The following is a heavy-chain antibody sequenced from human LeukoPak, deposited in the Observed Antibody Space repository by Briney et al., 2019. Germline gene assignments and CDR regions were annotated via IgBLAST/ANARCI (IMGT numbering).Heavy chain of an antibody. CDR3: ARHTYYYDSSGYYYDY. J-gene: IGHJ4*02. CDR2: IYYSGST. CDR1: GGSISSSSYY. V-gene: IGHV4-39*01. D-gene: IGHD3-22*01. Sequence: SETPSLTCTVSGGSISSSSYYWGWIRQPPGQGLEWIGSIYYSGSTYYSPSLKSRVTISVDTSKNQFSLKLSSVTAADTAVYYCARHTYYYDSSGYYYDYWGQGTLVTVSS.